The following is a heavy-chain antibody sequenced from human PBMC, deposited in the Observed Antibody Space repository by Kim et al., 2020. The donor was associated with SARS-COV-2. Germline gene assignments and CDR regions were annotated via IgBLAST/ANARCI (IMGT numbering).Heavy chain of an antibody. CDR3: ARGPKDIVVVPAAIGFDY. CDR2: ISSSSSYI. V-gene: IGHV3-21*01. J-gene: IGHJ4*02. CDR1: GFTFSSYS. D-gene: IGHD2-2*01. Sequence: GGSLRLSCAASGFTFSSYSMNWVRQAPGKGLEWVSSISSSSSYIYYADSVKGRFTISRDNAKNSLYLQMNSLRAEDTAVYYCARGPKDIVVVPAAIGFDYWGQGTLVTVSS.